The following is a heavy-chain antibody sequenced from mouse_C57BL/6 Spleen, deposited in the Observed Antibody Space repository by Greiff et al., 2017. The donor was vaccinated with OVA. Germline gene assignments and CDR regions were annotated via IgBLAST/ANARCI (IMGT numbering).Heavy chain of an antibody. V-gene: IGHV1-72*01. D-gene: IGHD4-1*01. J-gene: IGHJ2*01. CDR1: GYTFTDYN. Sequence: VHLQQSGPELVKPGASVKMSCKASGYTFTDYNMHWVKQRPGRGLEWIGRIDPNSGGTKYNEKFKSKATLTVDKPSSTAYMQLSSLTSEDSAVYYCAKLSWDVDYWGQGTTLTVSS. CDR2: IDPNSGGT. CDR3: AKLSWDVDY.